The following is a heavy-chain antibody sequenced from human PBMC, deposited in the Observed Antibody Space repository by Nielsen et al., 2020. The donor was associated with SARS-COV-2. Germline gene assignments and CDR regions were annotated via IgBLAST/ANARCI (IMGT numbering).Heavy chain of an antibody. CDR3: ARGPIDYDSSGYYLPRTGPFDY. Sequence: VRQMPGKGLEWVSAISGSGGSTYYADSVKGRFTISRDNSKNTLYLQMNSLRAEDTAVYYCARGPIDYDSSGYYLPRTGPFDYWGLGTLVTVSS. J-gene: IGHJ4*01. V-gene: IGHV3-23*01. CDR2: ISGSGGST. D-gene: IGHD3-22*01.